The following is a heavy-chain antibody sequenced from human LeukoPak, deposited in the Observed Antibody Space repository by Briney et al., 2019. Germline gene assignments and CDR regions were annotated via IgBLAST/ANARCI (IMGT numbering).Heavy chain of an antibody. V-gene: IGHV3-23*01. CDR2: ISGSGGST. D-gene: IGHD6-13*01. J-gene: IGHJ5*02. CDR1: GFTVSSNY. CDR3: AGSSWEDWFDP. Sequence: GGSLRLSCAASGFTVSSNYMTWVRQAPGKGLEWVSAISGSGGSTYYAGSVKGRFTISRDNFKNTLYLQMNSLRAEDTAVYYCAGSSWEDWFDPWGQGTLVTVSS.